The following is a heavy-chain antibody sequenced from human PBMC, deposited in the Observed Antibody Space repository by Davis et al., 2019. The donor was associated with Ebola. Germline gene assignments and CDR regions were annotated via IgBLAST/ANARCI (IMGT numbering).Heavy chain of an antibody. CDR2: IYHSGST. D-gene: IGHD2-2*01. V-gene: IGHV4-30-2*01. J-gene: IGHJ6*02. Sequence: SQTLSLTCPVSGGSISSGGYSWSWIRQPPGKGLEWIGYIYHSGSTYYNPSLKSRVTISVDRSKNQFSLKLSSVTAADTAVYYCARGWGYCSSTSCYSLYYGMDVWGQGTTVTVSS. CDR1: GGSISSGGYS. CDR3: ARGWGYCSSTSCYSLYYGMDV.